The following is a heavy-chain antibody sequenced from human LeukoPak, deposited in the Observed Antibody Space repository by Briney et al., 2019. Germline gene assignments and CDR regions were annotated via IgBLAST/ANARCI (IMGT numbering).Heavy chain of an antibody. CDR3: ARICAALGHAFDI. J-gene: IGHJ3*02. V-gene: IGHV3-7*01. CDR2: IKQDGSEK. Sequence: GGSLRLSCAASGFTFSSYWMSWVRQAPGKGLEWVANIKQDGSEKYYVDSVKGRFTISRDNAKNSLYLQMNSLRAEDTAVYYCARICAALGHAFDIWGQGTMVTVSS. CDR1: GFTFSSYW. D-gene: IGHD6-13*01.